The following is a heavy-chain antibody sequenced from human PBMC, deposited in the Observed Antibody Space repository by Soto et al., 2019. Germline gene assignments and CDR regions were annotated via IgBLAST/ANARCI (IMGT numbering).Heavy chain of an antibody. CDR3: ASHDFWSGYYQTPGDYYFYGMDV. V-gene: IGHV1-69*13. Sequence: SVKVSCKDSGGTFSSYAISWVRQAPGQGLEWMGGIIPIFGTANYAQKFQGRVTITADESTSTAYMELSSLRSEDTAVYYCASHDFWSGYYQTPGDYYFYGMDVWGQVTTVPVSS. D-gene: IGHD3-3*01. J-gene: IGHJ6*02. CDR2: IIPIFGTA. CDR1: GGTFSSYA.